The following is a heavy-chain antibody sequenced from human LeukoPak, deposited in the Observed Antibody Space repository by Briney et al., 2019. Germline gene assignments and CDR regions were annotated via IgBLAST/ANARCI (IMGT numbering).Heavy chain of an antibody. V-gene: IGHV3-21*01. CDR2: ISSRSNYI. J-gene: IGHJ4*02. D-gene: IGHD3-10*01. CDR3: ARDYLGFGESGFDY. CDR1: GFSFSDHN. Sequence: GGSLRLSCAVSGFSFSDHNMNWVRQAPGKGLEWVASISSRSNYIYYADSLKGRVTVSRDNARNALFLQMTSLRAEDTAVYYCARDYLGFGESGFDYWGQGTQVIVSS.